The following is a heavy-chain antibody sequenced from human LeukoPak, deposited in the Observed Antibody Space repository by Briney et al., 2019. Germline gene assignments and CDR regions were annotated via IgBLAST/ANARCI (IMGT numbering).Heavy chain of an antibody. CDR3: ARVCVGGSSCMDV. V-gene: IGHV4-4*07. D-gene: IGHD2-2*01. J-gene: IGHJ6*03. Sequence: SETLSLTCTVSGDSISSFYWSWIRKPAGKGLEWIGRIDISGSTNYNPSLKSRVTMSVDTSRNQFFLQLSSVTAADMAVYYCARVCVGGSSCMDVWGKGTTVTISS. CDR1: GDSISSFY. CDR2: IDISGST.